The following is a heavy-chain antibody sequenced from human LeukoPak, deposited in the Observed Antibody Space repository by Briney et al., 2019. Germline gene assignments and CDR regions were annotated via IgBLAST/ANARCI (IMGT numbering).Heavy chain of an antibody. CDR1: GFIFRNYW. Sequence: PGGSLRLSCAASGFIFRNYWMHWVRQAPGKGLVWVARINPNGITTTYTDSVKGRFTISRDNAKNSLYLQVNNLRAEDTAVYYCARGPNSNWSGLDFWGQGTLLTVSS. CDR2: INPNGITT. CDR3: ARGPNSNWSGLDF. D-gene: IGHD6-6*01. V-gene: IGHV3-74*01. J-gene: IGHJ4*02.